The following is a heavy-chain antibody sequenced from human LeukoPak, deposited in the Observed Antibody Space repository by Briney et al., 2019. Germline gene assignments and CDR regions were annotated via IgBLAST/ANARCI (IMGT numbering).Heavy chain of an antibody. V-gene: IGHV1-69*01. CDR1: GGTFSSYA. CDR2: IILFFGTA. Sequence: SVKVSYKASGGTFSSYAISWVRQAPGQGLEGVGGIILFFGTANYAQKFQGRVTITADESTSTAYMELSSLSSEDTAVYYCARVPVQYCGGDCYPYYFDYWGQGTLVTVSS. D-gene: IGHD2-21*02. CDR3: ARVPVQYCGGDCYPYYFDY. J-gene: IGHJ4*02.